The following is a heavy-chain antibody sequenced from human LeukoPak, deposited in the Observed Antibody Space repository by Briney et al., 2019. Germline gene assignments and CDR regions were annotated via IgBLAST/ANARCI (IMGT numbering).Heavy chain of an antibody. CDR1: GYTFTGYY. J-gene: IGHJ4*02. V-gene: IGHV1-2*02. Sequence: ASVKVSCKASGYTFTGYYMNWVRQAPGQGLEWMGWINPNSGDTNYAQKFQGRVTMARDTSISTAYMELSRLKSDDTAVYYCATLSVVVVPAELNWGQGTLVTVSS. D-gene: IGHD2-15*01. CDR3: ATLSVVVVPAELN. CDR2: INPNSGDT.